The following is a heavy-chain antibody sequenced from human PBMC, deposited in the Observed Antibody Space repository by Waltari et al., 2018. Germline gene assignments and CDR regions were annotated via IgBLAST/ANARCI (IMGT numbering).Heavy chain of an antibody. V-gene: IGHV1-69*13. Sequence: QVQLVQSGAEVKKPGSSVKVSCKASGGTFSSYAISWVRPAPGQGLEWMGGIIPIFGTANYAQKFQGRVTITADESTSTAYMELSSLRSEDTAVYYCARAHLLLWFRELLPNWFDPWGQGTLVTVSS. CDR2: IIPIFGTA. CDR3: ARAHLLLWFRELLPNWFDP. D-gene: IGHD3-10*01. CDR1: GGTFSSYA. J-gene: IGHJ5*02.